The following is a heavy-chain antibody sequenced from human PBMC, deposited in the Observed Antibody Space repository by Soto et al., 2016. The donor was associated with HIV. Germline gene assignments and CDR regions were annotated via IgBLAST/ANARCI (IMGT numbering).Heavy chain of an antibody. CDR3: ARDVIEVVPVAPHYYYGMDV. V-gene: IGHV1-2*02. D-gene: IGHD2-2*01. J-gene: IGHJ6*02. CDR1: GYTFIGYY. Sequence: QVQLVQSGAEVKKPGASVKVSCKASGYTFIGYYMHWVRQAPGQGLEWMGWINPNNGGTNYAQKFQGRVTMTRDTSISTAYMELSRLRSDDTAVYYCARDVIEVVPVAPHYYYGMDVWGQGTTVTVSS. CDR2: INPNNGGT.